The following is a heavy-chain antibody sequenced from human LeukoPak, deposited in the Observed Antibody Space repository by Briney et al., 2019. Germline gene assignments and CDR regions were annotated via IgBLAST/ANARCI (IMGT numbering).Heavy chain of an antibody. V-gene: IGHV3-23*01. CDR2: ISGSGGST. Sequence: GGSLRLSCAASGFTFSSYSMNWVRQAPGKGLEWVSAISGSGGSTYYADSVKGRFTISRDNSKNTLYLQMNSLRAEDTAVYYCAKDRRYCSGGSCYFSILDAFDIWGQGTMVTVSS. J-gene: IGHJ3*02. D-gene: IGHD2-15*01. CDR3: AKDRRYCSGGSCYFSILDAFDI. CDR1: GFTFSSYS.